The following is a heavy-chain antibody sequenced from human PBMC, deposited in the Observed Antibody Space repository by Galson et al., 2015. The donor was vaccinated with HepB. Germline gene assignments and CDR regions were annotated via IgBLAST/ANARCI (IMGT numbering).Heavy chain of an antibody. CDR2: IRSKTYGETT. J-gene: IGHJ4*02. Sequence: SLRLSCAASGFTFGDYAMSWFRQAPGKGLEWVGLIRSKTYGETTDYAASVKGRFTISRDDSKSIAYLQMNSLKTEDTAVYYCSRDGLGYCRSTSCSYYFDYRGQGTLVTVSS. CDR1: GFTFGDYA. D-gene: IGHD2-2*01. CDR3: SRDGLGYCRSTSCSYYFDY. V-gene: IGHV3-49*03.